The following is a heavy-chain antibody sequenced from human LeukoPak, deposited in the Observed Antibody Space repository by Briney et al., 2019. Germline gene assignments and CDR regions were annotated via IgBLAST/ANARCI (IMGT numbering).Heavy chain of an antibody. CDR1: GGSFSGYY. J-gene: IGHJ6*04. Sequence: SETLSLTCAVYGGSFSGYYWSWIRHPPGKGLEWIGEINHSGSTNYNPSLKSRVTISVDTSKNQFSLKLSSVTAADTAVYYCARGSVVVPAKSRGMDVWGKGTTVTVPS. V-gene: IGHV4-34*01. CDR3: ARGSVVVPAKSRGMDV. D-gene: IGHD2-2*01. CDR2: INHSGST.